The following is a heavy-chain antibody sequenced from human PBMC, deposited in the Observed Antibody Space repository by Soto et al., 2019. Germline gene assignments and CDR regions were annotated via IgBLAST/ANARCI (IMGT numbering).Heavy chain of an antibody. CDR1: GFTFSSYS. J-gene: IGHJ6*02. Sequence: GGSLRLSCAASGFTFSSYSMNWVRQAPGKGLEWVSYISSSSSTIYYADSVKGRFTISRDNAKNSLYLQMNSLRDEDTAVYYCASHFGVVTHYYYGMDVWGQGTTVTVSS. CDR3: ASHFGVVTHYYYGMDV. CDR2: ISSSSSTI. D-gene: IGHD3-3*01. V-gene: IGHV3-48*02.